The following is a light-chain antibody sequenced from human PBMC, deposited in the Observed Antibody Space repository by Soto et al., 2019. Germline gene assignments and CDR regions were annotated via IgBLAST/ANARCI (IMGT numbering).Light chain of an antibody. CDR1: SSNIGANYA. CDR3: QSYDSSLTGWV. Sequence: QSVLTQPPSVSGAPGHRVTISCAGSSSNIGANYAVHWYQQLPGTAPKLLIYDYNKRPSGVPDRFSGSKSGTSASLAITGLQEEDEADYYCQSYDSSLTGWVFGTGTKVTVL. CDR2: DYN. J-gene: IGLJ1*01. V-gene: IGLV1-40*01.